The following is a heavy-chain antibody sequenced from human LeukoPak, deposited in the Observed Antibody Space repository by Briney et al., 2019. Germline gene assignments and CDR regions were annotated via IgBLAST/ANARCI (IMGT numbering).Heavy chain of an antibody. CDR2: INAGNGNT. D-gene: IGHD5-12*01. CDR3: ARQGWLRLLDY. CDR1: GYTFTSYA. Sequence: PGGSLRLSCAASGYTFTSYAMHWVRQAPGQRLEWMGWINAGNGNTKYSQKFQGRVTITRDTSASTAYMELSSLRSEDTAVYYCARQGWLRLLDYWGQGTLVTVSS. V-gene: IGHV1-3*01. J-gene: IGHJ4*02.